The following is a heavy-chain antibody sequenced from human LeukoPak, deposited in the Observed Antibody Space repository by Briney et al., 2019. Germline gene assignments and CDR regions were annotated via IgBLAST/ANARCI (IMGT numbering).Heavy chain of an antibody. CDR1: GGSFSGYY. J-gene: IGHJ5*02. Sequence: SETLSLTCAVYGGSFSGYYWSWIRQPPGKGLEWIGEINHSGSTNYNPSLKSRVTISVDTSKNQFSLKLSSVTAADTAVYYCARRTLIAAAGIGQSNWFDPWGQGTLVTVSS. D-gene: IGHD6-13*01. CDR2: INHSGST. CDR3: ARRTLIAAAGIGQSNWFDP. V-gene: IGHV4-34*01.